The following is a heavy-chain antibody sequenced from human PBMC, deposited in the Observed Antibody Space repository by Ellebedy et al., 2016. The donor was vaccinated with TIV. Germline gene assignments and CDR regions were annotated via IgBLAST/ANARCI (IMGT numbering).Heavy chain of an antibody. CDR1: GFTFGSYW. CDR2: INSDKSST. D-gene: IGHD3-22*01. J-gene: IGHJ4*02. V-gene: IGHV3-74*01. CDR3: ARDRGWDSSGFSY. Sequence: GESLKISCAASGFTFGSYWMHWVRQAPGKGLVWVSRINSDKSSTTYADSVKGRFTISRDNAKNTMYLQMNSLRAEDTAVYYCARDRGWDSSGFSYWGQGTLVTVS.